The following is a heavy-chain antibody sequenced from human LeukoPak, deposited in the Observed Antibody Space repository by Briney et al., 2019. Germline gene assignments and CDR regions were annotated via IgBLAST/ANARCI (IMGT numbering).Heavy chain of an antibody. J-gene: IGHJ6*03. CDR3: ARDLVWFGEPKGYYNYMDV. V-gene: IGHV3-23*01. CDR2: ISGSADTT. Sequence: GGSLRLSCAASGFTVSSNYMSWVRQAPGKGLEWVSVISGSADTTYYADSVKGRFTISRDNSKNTLYLQMNSLRVEDTAVYYCARDLVWFGEPKGYYNYMDVWGKGTTVTVSS. D-gene: IGHD3-10*01. CDR1: GFTVSSNY.